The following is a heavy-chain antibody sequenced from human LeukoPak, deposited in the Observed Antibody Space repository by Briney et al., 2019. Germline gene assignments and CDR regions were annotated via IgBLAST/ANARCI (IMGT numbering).Heavy chain of an antibody. Sequence: GGSLRLSCAASGFTFSRYAMTWVRQAPGTGLEWVSTISGSGRNTFYADSVKGRFTISRDNSKNTLHLQTNSLRADDTAVYYCVKDPQSGEVLTWGQGTPVTVSS. CDR2: ISGSGRNT. J-gene: IGHJ4*02. CDR1: GFTFSRYA. D-gene: IGHD1-26*01. V-gene: IGHV3-23*01. CDR3: VKDPQSGEVLT.